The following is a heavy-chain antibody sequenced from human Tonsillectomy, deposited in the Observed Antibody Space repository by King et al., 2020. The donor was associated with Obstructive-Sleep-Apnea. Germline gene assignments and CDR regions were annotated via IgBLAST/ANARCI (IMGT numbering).Heavy chain of an antibody. J-gene: IGHJ4*02. D-gene: IGHD3-16*01. V-gene: IGHV3-7*03. CDR1: GFKFTDHW. CDR3: ARVGVREGTKGWTGFDS. CDR2: IREDASDK. Sequence: VQLVESGGALVQPGGSLRLSCSTSGFKFTDHWMSWVRPAPGRGLEWVAHIREDASDKYYVESVKGRFTISRDNLRNSLHLQMKSLRVEDTALYYCARVGVREGTKGWTGFDSWGQGTLVTVSS.